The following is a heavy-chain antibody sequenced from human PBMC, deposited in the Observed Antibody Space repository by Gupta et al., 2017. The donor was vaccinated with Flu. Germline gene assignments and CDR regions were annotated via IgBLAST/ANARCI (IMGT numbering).Heavy chain of an antibody. V-gene: IGHV3-21*04. D-gene: IGHD3-3*01. CDR1: GFTFSSSR. CDR2: ISRSSNYI. Sequence: EEQLVESGGGLVKHGGSLRLSCAASGFTFSSSRMYWVRQAPGKGLEWVASISRSSNYIYYADSLKGRFTISRDNARNSLYLQMNSLRAEDTAVYFCARGFEMALFSWGQGTLVTVSS. J-gene: IGHJ5*02. CDR3: ARGFEMALFS.